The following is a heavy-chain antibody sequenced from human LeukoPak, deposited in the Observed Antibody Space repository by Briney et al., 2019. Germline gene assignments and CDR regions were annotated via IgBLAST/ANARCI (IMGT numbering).Heavy chain of an antibody. CDR1: GGSISSGGYY. Sequence: SETLSLTCTVSGGSISSGGYYWSWIRQHPGKGLEWIGYIYYSGSTYYNPSLKSRVTISVDTSKNQFSLKLSSVTAADTAVYYCAGMRITTPTVRTLDYWGQGTLVTVSS. CDR3: AGMRITTPTVRTLDY. D-gene: IGHD1-14*01. V-gene: IGHV4-31*03. J-gene: IGHJ4*02. CDR2: IYYSGST.